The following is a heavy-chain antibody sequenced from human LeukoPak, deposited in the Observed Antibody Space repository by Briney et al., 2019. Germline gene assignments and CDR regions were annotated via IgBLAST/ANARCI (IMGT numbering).Heavy chain of an antibody. CDR3: ARQHSQVFDP. V-gene: IGHV3-9*01. CDR2: ISWNSGSI. Sequence: GGSLRLSCAASGFTFDDYAMHWVRQAPGKGLEWVSGISWNSGSIDYADSVKGRFTISRDNAKNSLYLQMNSLRAEDTAVYFCARQHSQVFDPWGQGTLVTVSS. D-gene: IGHD3-3*02. CDR1: GFTFDDYA. J-gene: IGHJ5*02.